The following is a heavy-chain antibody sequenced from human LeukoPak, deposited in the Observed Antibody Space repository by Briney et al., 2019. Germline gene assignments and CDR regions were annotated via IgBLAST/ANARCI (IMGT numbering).Heavy chain of an antibody. J-gene: IGHJ4*02. Sequence: GASVKVSCKASGYTFTSCDINWVRQAPGQGLGWMGWMNPNSGNTGYGHSFQGRITMTRDISIGTAYMELSNLTSEDTAIYYCKKGSSGRRDNWGQGTLVTVSA. CDR3: KKGSSGRRDN. V-gene: IGHV1-8*01. CDR1: GYTFTSCD. CDR2: MNPNSGNT. D-gene: IGHD6-19*01.